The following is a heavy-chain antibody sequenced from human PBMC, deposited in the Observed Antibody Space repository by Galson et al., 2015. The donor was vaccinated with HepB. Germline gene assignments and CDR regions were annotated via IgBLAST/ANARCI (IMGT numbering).Heavy chain of an antibody. J-gene: IGHJ3*02. Sequence: SVKVSCKASGYTFTSYGISWVRQAPGQGLEWMGWISAYNGNTNYAQKLQGRVTMTTDTSTSTAYMELRSLRSDDTAVYYCARDTYDSSGYYYMGDAFDIWGQGTMVTVSS. D-gene: IGHD3-22*01. V-gene: IGHV1-18*04. CDR2: ISAYNGNT. CDR1: GYTFTSYG. CDR3: ARDTYDSSGYYYMGDAFDI.